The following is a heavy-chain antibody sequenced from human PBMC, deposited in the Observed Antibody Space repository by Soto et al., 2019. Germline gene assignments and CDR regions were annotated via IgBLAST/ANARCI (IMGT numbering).Heavy chain of an antibody. D-gene: IGHD6-13*01. CDR1: GFTFSSYG. V-gene: IGHV3-33*01. CDR2: IWDDGSNK. J-gene: IGHJ4*02. Sequence: QVQLVESGGGVVQPGRSLRLSCAASGFTFSSYGMHWVRQAPGKGLEWVAVIWDDGSNKYYADSVKGRFTISRDNSKNTLYLQMNSLRAEDTAVYYCARDQGIAAAGCFDYWGQGTLVTVSS. CDR3: ARDQGIAAAGCFDY.